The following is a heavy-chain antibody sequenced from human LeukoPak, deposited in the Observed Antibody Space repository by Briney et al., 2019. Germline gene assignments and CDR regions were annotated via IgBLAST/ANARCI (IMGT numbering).Heavy chain of an antibody. CDR2: INPSGGST. Sequence: ASVKVSCKAAGYAFINHYIHWVRQAPGQGLEWMGVINPSGGSTTYAQKFQGRVTMASDTSTSPVNMELSSLRSEDTAVYYCARGGSAASFEYWGQGTLVTVSS. CDR1: GYAFINHY. J-gene: IGHJ4*02. V-gene: IGHV1-46*01. CDR3: ARGGSAASFEY. D-gene: IGHD2-15*01.